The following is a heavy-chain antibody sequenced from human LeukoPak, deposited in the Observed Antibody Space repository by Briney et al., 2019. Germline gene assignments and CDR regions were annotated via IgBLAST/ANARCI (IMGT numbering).Heavy chain of an antibody. CDR2: INPNSGGT. V-gene: IGHV1-2*02. J-gene: IGHJ4*02. CDR1: GYTFTGYY. D-gene: IGHD3-16*02. Sequence: ASVKVSCKASGYTFTGYYMHWVRQAPGRGLEWMGWINPNSGGTNYAQKFQGRVTMTRDTSISTAYMELSRLRSDDTAVYYCASTGSYDYVWGSYRYDYWGQGTLVTVSS. CDR3: ASTGSYDYVWGSYRYDY.